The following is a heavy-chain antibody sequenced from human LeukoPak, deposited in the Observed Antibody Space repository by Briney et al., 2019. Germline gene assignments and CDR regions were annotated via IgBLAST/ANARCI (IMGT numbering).Heavy chain of an antibody. V-gene: IGHV3-74*01. CDR2: INSDGSST. CDR3: ARERDYYDSSGYYVGGAFDN. Sequence: GGSLILSCAASGFFFSSYWMHWVRHDPRKGLVWVSRINSDGSSTSYADSLKGRFTIFTDNTTNTLYLQMKSLRAVDTAVSYCARERDYYDSSGYYVGGAFDNWGQGTMVAVSS. CDR1: GFFFSSYW. D-gene: IGHD3-22*01. J-gene: IGHJ3*02.